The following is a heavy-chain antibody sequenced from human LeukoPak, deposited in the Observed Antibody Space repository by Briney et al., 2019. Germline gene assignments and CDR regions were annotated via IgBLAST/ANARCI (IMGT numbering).Heavy chain of an antibody. CDR1: GFTFSSYS. CDR2: ISFDGSNK. J-gene: IGHJ3*02. Sequence: PGGSLRLSCAASGFTFSSYSMHWVRQAPDKGLEWVAIISFDGSNKYYADSVKGRFTISRDNSKNTLYLQMNSLRAEDTAVYYCARVPVVTGGAFDIWGQGTMVTVSS. D-gene: IGHD4-23*01. V-gene: IGHV3-30*04. CDR3: ARVPVVTGGAFDI.